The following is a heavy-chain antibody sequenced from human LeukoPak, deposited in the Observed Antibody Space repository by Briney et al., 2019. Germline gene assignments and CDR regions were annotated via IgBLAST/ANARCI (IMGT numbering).Heavy chain of an antibody. CDR2: IASDGSST. D-gene: IGHD6-19*01. J-gene: IGHJ4*02. Sequence: GGSLRLSCAASGFTFSSYWMNWVRQAPGKGLVWVSRIASDGSSTTYADSVKGRFSISRDNAKNTPYLQMNSLRVEDTAVYYCARGYSSGWTVFDYWGQGTLVTVSS. V-gene: IGHV3-74*01. CDR3: ARGYSSGWTVFDY. CDR1: GFTFSSYW.